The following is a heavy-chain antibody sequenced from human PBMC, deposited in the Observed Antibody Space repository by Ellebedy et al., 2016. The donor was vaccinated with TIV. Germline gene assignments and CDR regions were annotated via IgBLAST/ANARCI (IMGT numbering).Heavy chain of an antibody. Sequence: PGGSLRLSCAASGFTFSSYTMNWVRQAPGKGLEWVSSVSSTSSYIYYADSLKGRFTISRDNAKNSLYLQMNSLRAEETAVYYCAEIGSSKAPLWGQGTMVTVSS. V-gene: IGHV3-21*01. J-gene: IGHJ3*01. CDR3: AEIGSSKAPL. CDR2: VSSTSSYI. D-gene: IGHD4-11*01. CDR1: GFTFSSYT.